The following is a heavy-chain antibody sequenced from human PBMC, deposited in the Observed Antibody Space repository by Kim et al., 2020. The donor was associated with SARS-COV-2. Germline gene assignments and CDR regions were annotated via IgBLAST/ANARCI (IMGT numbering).Heavy chain of an antibody. J-gene: IGHJ4*02. CDR2: ISHDGSRK. V-gene: IGHV3-30*03. CDR1: GFTSSNFG. D-gene: IGHD6-19*01. CDR3: VRELGWAGGADS. Sequence: GGSLRLSCETSGFTSSNFGVHWVRQAPGKGLEWVAFISHDGSRKSYADSVAGRFTISRDPLKKTLFLQMNSLTTEDTADYYCVRELGWAGGADSFGQGT.